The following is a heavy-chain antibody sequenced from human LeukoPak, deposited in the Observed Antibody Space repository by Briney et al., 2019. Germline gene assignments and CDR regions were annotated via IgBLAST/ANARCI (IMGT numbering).Heavy chain of an antibody. CDR1: GGTFSSYA. Sequence: SVKVSCKASGGTFSSYAISWVRQAPGQGLEWMGRIIPIFGTANYAQKFQGRVTITTDESTSTAYMELSSLRSEDTAVYYCARVEAVAGTRHSFDIWGQGTMVTVSS. D-gene: IGHD6-19*01. V-gene: IGHV1-69*05. J-gene: IGHJ3*02. CDR3: ARVEAVAGTRHSFDI. CDR2: IIPIFGTA.